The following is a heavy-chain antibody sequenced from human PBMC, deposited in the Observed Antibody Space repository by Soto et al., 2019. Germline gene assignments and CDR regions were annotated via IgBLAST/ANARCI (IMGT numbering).Heavy chain of an antibody. V-gene: IGHV4-34*01. CDR2: INHSGST. CDR3: ARGRNNWFDP. Sequence: QVQLQQWGAGLLKPSETLSLTCAVYGGSFSGYYWSWIRQPPGKGLEWIGEINHSGSTNYNPSLKSRVSISVDTSKNQFSLKLSSVTAAGTAVYYCARGRNNWFDPWGQGTLVTVSS. J-gene: IGHJ5*02. CDR1: GGSFSGYY.